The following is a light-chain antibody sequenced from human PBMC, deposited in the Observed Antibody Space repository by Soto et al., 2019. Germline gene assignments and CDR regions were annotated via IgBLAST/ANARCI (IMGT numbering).Light chain of an antibody. CDR2: KVS. CDR3: MQGTHWHRT. CDR1: QSLVYSDGNTY. J-gene: IGKJ2*01. Sequence: DVVMTQSPLSLPVTVGQPASISCRSSQSLVYSDGNTYLCWLQQRPGQSPRRLIYKVSSRDSGVPERFSGNGSGTDFTLQISRVEAEDVGVYYCMQGTHWHRTFGQGTKLVIK. V-gene: IGKV2-30*01.